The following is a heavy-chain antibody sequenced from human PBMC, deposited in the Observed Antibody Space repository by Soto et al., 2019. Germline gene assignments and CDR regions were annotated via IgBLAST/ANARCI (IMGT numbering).Heavy chain of an antibody. CDR2: MNPNSGNT. J-gene: IGHJ6*02. CDR3: ARQYYDFWSGHYWPYYYYGMDV. CDR1: GYTFTSYD. V-gene: IGHV1-8*01. D-gene: IGHD3-3*01. Sequence: ASVKVSCKASGYTFTSYDINWVRQATGQGLEWMGWMNPNSGNTGYAQKFQGRVTMTRNTSISTAYMELSSLRSEDTAVYYCARQYYDFWSGHYWPYYYYGMDVWGQGTTVTVS.